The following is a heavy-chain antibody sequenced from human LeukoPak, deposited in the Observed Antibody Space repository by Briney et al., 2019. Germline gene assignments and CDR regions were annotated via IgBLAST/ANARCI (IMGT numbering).Heavy chain of an antibody. CDR2: INSDGSHT. V-gene: IGHV3-74*01. D-gene: IGHD3-16*01. J-gene: IGHJ4*02. Sequence: GGSLRLSCAASGXTFSTYWMHWVRQAPGKGRVWVSRINSDGSHTSYADSVKGRFTISRDNAKKTLYLQMNNLRAEDTAVYYCATGGGGSEYWGQGTLVTVSS. CDR3: ATGGGGSEY. CDR1: GXTFSTYW.